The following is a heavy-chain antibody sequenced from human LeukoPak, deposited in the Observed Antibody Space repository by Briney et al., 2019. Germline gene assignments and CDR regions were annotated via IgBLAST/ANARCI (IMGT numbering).Heavy chain of an antibody. CDR2: IHYSGST. D-gene: IGHD6-13*01. Sequence: SETLSLTCTVSGGSISNNFYYWAWIRQPPGKGLEWIGSIHYSGSTYYNPSLKSRVTISVDTSKNQFSLKLSSVTAADTAVYYCATQTYSSSWTVWFDPWGQGTLVTVSS. J-gene: IGHJ5*02. CDR3: ATQTYSSSWTVWFDP. CDR1: GGSISNNFYY. V-gene: IGHV4-39*01.